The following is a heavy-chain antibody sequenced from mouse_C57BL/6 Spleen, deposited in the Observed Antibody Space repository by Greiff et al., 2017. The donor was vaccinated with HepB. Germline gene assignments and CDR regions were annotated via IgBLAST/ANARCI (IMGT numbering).Heavy chain of an antibody. CDR3: ARGDYGYDGGFDY. Sequence: DVQLQESGPELVKPGASVKISCKASGYSFTGYYMNWVKQSPEKSLEWIGEINPSTGGTTYNQKFKAKATLTVDKSSSTAYMQLKSLTSEDSAVYYCARGDYGYDGGFDYWGQGTLVTVSA. CDR2: INPSTGGT. V-gene: IGHV1-42*01. J-gene: IGHJ3*01. D-gene: IGHD2-2*01. CDR1: GYSFTGYY.